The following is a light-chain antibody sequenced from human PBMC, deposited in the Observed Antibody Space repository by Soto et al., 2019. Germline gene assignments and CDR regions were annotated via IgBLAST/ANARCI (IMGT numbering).Light chain of an antibody. V-gene: IGKV1-5*03. CDR3: QQYDTYGAWT. J-gene: IGKJ1*01. Sequence: DIQMTQSPSTLSASVGDRVTITCRASQSINSWLAWYQQKPGKAPKLLIYRASSLESGVPSRFSGSASGTEFTLTITSLQPDDFATYYCQQYDTYGAWTFGQGTKGDIK. CDR2: RAS. CDR1: QSINSW.